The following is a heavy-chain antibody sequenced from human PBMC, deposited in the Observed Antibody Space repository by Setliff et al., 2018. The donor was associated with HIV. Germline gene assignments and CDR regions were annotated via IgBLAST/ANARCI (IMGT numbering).Heavy chain of an antibody. D-gene: IGHD3-22*01. CDR1: GYTFTSYD. Sequence: ASVKVSCKASGYTFTSYDINWVRQATGQGFEWMGWMNPNSGNTGYAQKFQGRVIMTRNTSISTAYMELTSLRSEDTAVYYCAINDRTYFYDSSGYYGNWFDPWGQGTLVTVSS. CDR3: AINDRTYFYDSSGYYGNWFDP. V-gene: IGHV1-8*02. J-gene: IGHJ5*02. CDR2: MNPNSGNT.